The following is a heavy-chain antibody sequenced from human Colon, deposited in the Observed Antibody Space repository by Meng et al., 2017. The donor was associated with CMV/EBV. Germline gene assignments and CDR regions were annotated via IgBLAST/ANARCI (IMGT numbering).Heavy chain of an antibody. V-gene: IGHV1-46*01. Sequence: ASVKVSCKASGYTLTTYYMHWVRQAPGKGLEWLGRIDPSGTSTIYAQNFQGRVTMTKDTSTSTVYMELRSLRSEDTAIYFCARDPGLGWSDYWGQGTQGTVSS. D-gene: IGHD2-15*01. CDR1: GYTLTTYY. J-gene: IGHJ4*02. CDR2: IDPSGTST. CDR3: ARDPGLGWSDY.